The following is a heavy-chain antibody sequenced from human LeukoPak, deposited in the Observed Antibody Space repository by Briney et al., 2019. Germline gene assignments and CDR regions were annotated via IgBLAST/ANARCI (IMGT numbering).Heavy chain of an antibody. CDR2: INLNSGGT. CDR3: ARESPGHCSGGSCHLFDY. J-gene: IGHJ4*02. V-gene: IGHV1-2*02. D-gene: IGHD2-15*01. CDR1: GYTFTGYY. Sequence: ASVKVSCKASGYTFTGYYMRWVRQATGQGLEWMGWINLNSGGTNYAQKFQGRVTMTRDTSISTAYMELSRLRSDDTAVYYCARESPGHCSGGSCHLFDYWGQGTLVTVSS.